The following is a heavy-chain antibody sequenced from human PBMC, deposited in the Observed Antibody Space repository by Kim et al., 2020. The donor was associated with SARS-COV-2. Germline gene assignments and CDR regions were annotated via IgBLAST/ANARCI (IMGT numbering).Heavy chain of an antibody. V-gene: IGHV3-30*01. D-gene: IGHD1-1*01. Sequence: YPDSVKGRFTISRDNAKNTLYLQMNRLRAEDTAVYYCARGDSTTLPIDYWGQGTLVTVSS. J-gene: IGHJ4*02. CDR3: ARGDSTTLPIDY.